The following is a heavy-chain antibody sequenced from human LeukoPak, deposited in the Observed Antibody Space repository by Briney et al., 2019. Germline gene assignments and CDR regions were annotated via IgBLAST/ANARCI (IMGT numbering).Heavy chain of an antibody. D-gene: IGHD3-16*01. J-gene: IGHJ5*02. CDR2: ISYDSYNK. CDR1: GFTFGSYS. CDR3: TRVNTYYDVDGWFDP. V-gene: IGHV3-30-3*01. Sequence: GGSLRLSCAASGFTFGSYSMHWVRQAPGRGLEWVAVISYDSYNKWFAESVKGRFTISRDNSKYTLYLHMNSLRVEDTAVYYCTRVNTYYDVDGWFDPWGQGTLVTVSS.